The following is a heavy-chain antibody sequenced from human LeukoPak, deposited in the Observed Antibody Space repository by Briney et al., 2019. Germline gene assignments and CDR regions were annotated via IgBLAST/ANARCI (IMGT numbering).Heavy chain of an antibody. CDR3: ARDLGAYYDFWSGWGYFDY. D-gene: IGHD3-3*01. CDR2: ISSSSSTI. CDR1: GFTFSSYS. J-gene: IGHJ4*02. Sequence: GGSLRLSCAASGFTFSSYSMNWVRQAPGKGLEWVSYISSSSSTIYYADSVKGRFTISRDNAKNSLYLQMNSLRAEDTAVYYCARDLGAYYDFWSGWGYFDYWGQGTLVTVSS. V-gene: IGHV3-48*01.